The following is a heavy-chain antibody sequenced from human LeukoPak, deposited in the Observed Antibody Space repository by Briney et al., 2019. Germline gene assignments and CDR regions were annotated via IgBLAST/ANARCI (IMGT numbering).Heavy chain of an antibody. V-gene: IGHV3-23*01. CDR1: GFTFSGFD. CDR3: AKDYAVGSIDY. D-gene: IGHD3-16*01. Sequence: PGGTLRLSCAASGFTFSGFDMRWLRQAPGKGLEWVSSISRSGESTFYTDSVRGRFTISRDNSKNTVSLQMESLRAEDTALYYCAKDYAVGSIDYWGQGTLVTVSS. J-gene: IGHJ4*02. CDR2: ISRSGEST.